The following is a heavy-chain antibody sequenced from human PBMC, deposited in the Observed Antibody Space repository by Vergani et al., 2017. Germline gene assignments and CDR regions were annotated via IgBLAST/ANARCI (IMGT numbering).Heavy chain of an antibody. D-gene: IGHD1-7*01. CDR1: GYTFTSYA. CDR2: INTGNGNT. Sequence: QVQLVQSGAEVQKPGASVKVSCKASGYTFTSYAMHWVRQAPGQRLEWMGWINTGNGNTKYSQKFQGRVTITRDTSASTAYMELSSLRSEDTAVYYCAKELELRKYYYYYGMDVWGQGTTVTVSS. V-gene: IGHV1-3*04. CDR3: AKELELRKYYYYYGMDV. J-gene: IGHJ6*02.